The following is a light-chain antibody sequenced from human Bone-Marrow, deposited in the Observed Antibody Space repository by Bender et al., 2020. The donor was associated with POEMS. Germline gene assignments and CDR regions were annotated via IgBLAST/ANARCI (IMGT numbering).Light chain of an antibody. CDR1: SSNIGAHA. V-gene: IGLV1-44*01. J-gene: IGLJ3*02. CDR2: SSH. CDR3: AVWDDSLNGWV. Sequence: QSVLTQPPSASGTPGQRVAISCSGGSSNIGAHAVNWYQHLPGTAPKLLIYSSHRRPSEVPDRFSGSRSGTSASLAFSGLQSEDEAYYYCAVWDDSLNGWVFGGGTKLTVL.